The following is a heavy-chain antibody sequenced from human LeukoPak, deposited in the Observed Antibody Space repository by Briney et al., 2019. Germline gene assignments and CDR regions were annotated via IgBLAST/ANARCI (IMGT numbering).Heavy chain of an antibody. V-gene: IGHV1-8*01. J-gene: IGHJ6*03. CDR2: MKTNSGNT. Sequence: ASVKVSCKASGYSFTSYDINWVREATGQGLEWMGWMKTNSGNTGYAQKFQGRVTMTRNTSISTAYMELSSLRSEDTAVYYCATVRSRGTFFGVVISTNYYYYMDVWGKGTTVTVSS. CDR1: GYSFTSYD. D-gene: IGHD3-3*01. CDR3: ATVRSRGTFFGVVISTNYYYYMDV.